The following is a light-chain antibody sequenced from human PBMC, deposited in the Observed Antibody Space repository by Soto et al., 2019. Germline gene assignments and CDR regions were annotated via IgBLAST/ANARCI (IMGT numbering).Light chain of an antibody. CDR2: EVT. CDR1: NSDVGYYNY. CDR3: SSYTSTTTYV. Sequence: ALTQPASVSGSPGQSITISCTGSNSDVGYYNYVSWYQQHPGKAPKLMIHEVTNRPSGVSNRFSGSKSGNTASLTISGLQAEDEADYYCSSYTSTTTYVFGTGTKVTVL. V-gene: IGLV2-14*01. J-gene: IGLJ1*01.